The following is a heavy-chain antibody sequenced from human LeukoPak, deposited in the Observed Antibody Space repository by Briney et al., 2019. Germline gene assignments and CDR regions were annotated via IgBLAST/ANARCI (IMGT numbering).Heavy chain of an antibody. D-gene: IGHD2-15*01. V-gene: IGHV4-34*01. J-gene: IGHJ4*02. Sequence: PSETLSLTCAVYGDSLNSYYWSWIRQPPGKGLEWIGEIHESGSTEHNPSLKSRVTISMVPSKQQFSLSLTSVTAAGTAVYYCARGAWATRLGSWGLGTPVIVSS. CDR1: GDSLNSYY. CDR3: ARGAWATRLGS. CDR2: IHESGST.